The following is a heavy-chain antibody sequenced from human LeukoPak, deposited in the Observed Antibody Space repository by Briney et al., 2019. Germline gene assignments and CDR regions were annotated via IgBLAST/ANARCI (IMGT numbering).Heavy chain of an antibody. V-gene: IGHV4-39*07. D-gene: IGHD3-9*01. CDR3: ARAEPPYDILTGYYLGSPFDY. Sequence: SETLSLTCTVSGGSMSSSYYYWGWIRQPPGKGLEWIGSIYYSGSTYYNPSLKSRVTISVDTSKNQFSLKLSSVTAADTAVYYCARAEPPYDILTGYYLGSPFDYWGQGTLVTVSS. CDR1: GGSMSSSYYY. CDR2: IYYSGST. J-gene: IGHJ4*02.